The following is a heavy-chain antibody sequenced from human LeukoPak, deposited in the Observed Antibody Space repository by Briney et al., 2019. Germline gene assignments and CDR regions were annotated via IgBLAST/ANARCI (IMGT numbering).Heavy chain of an antibody. CDR1: GFTVSSSY. CDR2: ISWNSGSI. J-gene: IGHJ5*02. CDR3: AKDASGSYLHTNWFDP. D-gene: IGHD1-26*01. V-gene: IGHV3-9*01. Sequence: PGGSLRLSCAASGFTVSSSYMSWVRQAPGKGLEWVSGISWNSGSIGYADSVKGRFTISRDNAKNSLYLQMNSLRAEDTALYYCAKDASGSYLHTNWFDPWGQGTLVTVSS.